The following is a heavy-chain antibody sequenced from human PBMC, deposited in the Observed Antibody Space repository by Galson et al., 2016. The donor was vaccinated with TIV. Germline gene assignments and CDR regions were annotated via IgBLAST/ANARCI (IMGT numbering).Heavy chain of an antibody. CDR1: GFTFSSYA. D-gene: IGHD3-22*01. CDR3: AKAHLPILSGYLEEPFDY. Sequence: SLRLSCAASGFTFSSYAMSWVRQAPGKGLEWVSTISGSGGSTYYADSVKGRFTISRDSSKNTLYLQMNSLRAEDTAVYYCAKAHLPILSGYLEEPFDYWGQGTLVTVSS. J-gene: IGHJ4*02. V-gene: IGHV3-23*01. CDR2: ISGSGGST.